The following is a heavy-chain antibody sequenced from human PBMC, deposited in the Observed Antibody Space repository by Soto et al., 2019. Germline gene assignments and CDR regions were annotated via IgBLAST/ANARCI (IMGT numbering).Heavy chain of an antibody. D-gene: IGHD1-26*01. CDR3: AKLYAVGATPLFDY. CDR1: GFTFSSYG. J-gene: IGHJ4*02. V-gene: IGHV3-30*18. CDR2: ISYDGSNK. Sequence: GGSLRLSCAASGFTFSSYGMHWVRQAPGKGLEWVAVISYDGSNKYYADSVKGRFTISRDNSKNTLYLQMNSLRAEDTAVYYCAKLYAVGATPLFDYWGQGTLVTVSS.